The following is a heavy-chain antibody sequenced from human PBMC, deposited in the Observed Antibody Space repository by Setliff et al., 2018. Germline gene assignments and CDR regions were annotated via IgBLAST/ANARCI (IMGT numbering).Heavy chain of an antibody. Sequence: PSETLSLTCTVSGGSISSSSYYWGWIRQPPGKGLEWIGSIYYSGSTYYNPSLKRRVTISVDTSKNQFSLKLSSVTAADTAVYSCARGRVEMATITPFDYWGQGTLVTVSS. CDR1: GGSISSSSYY. CDR3: ARGRVEMATITPFDY. J-gene: IGHJ4*02. V-gene: IGHV4-39*07. D-gene: IGHD5-12*01. CDR2: IYYSGST.